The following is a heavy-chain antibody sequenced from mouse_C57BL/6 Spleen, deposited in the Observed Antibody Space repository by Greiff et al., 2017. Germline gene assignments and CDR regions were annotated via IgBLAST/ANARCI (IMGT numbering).Heavy chain of an antibody. Sequence: EVQLQQSGAELVRPGASVKLSCTASGFNIKDDYMHWVKQRPEQGLEWIGWIDPENGDTEYASKFQGKATITADTSSNTAYLQLSSLTSEDTAVYYCTTGGLHYFDYWGQGTTLTVSS. V-gene: IGHV14-4*01. CDR3: TTGGLHYFDY. J-gene: IGHJ2*01. CDR2: IDPENGDT. CDR1: GFNIKDDY.